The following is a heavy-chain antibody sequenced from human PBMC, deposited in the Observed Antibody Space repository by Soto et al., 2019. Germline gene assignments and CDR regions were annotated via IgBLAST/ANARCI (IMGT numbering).Heavy chain of an antibody. CDR1: GFTFTSSA. CDR2: IVVGSGNT. V-gene: IGHV1-58*01. J-gene: IGHJ4*02. CDR3: AAGDTYYDFWSGYYRPQPLDY. Sequence: SVKVSCKASGFTFTSSAVQWVRQARGQRLEWIGWIVVGSGNTNYAQKFQERVTITRDMSTSTAYMELSSLRSEDTAVYYCAAGDTYYDFWSGYYRPQPLDYWGQGTMVTVSS. D-gene: IGHD3-3*01.